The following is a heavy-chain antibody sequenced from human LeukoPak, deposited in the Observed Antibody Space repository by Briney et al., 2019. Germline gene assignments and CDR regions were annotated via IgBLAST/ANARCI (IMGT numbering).Heavy chain of an antibody. V-gene: IGHV3-23*01. CDR3: AKAPPYVVVVAATEG. Sequence: GGSLRLSCAASGFTFSSYAMSWVRQAPGKGLEWVSAISGSGGSRYYADSVKGRFTISRDNSKNTLYLQMNSLRAEDTAVYYCAKAPPYVVVVAATEGWGQGTLVTVSS. J-gene: IGHJ4*02. CDR2: ISGSGGSR. CDR1: GFTFSSYA. D-gene: IGHD2-15*01.